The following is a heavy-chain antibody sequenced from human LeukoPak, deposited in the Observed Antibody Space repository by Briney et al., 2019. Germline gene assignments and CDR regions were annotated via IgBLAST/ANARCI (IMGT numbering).Heavy chain of an antibody. Sequence: SVKVSCKASGGTLISYAISWVRQAPGQGLEWMGRIIPIFGTANYAQKFQGRVTITTDESTSTAYMELSSLRSEDTAVYYCAQNVGSSWLWGQGTLVTVSS. V-gene: IGHV1-69*05. J-gene: IGHJ4*02. CDR1: GGTLISYA. D-gene: IGHD6-13*01. CDR2: IIPIFGTA. CDR3: AQNVGSSWL.